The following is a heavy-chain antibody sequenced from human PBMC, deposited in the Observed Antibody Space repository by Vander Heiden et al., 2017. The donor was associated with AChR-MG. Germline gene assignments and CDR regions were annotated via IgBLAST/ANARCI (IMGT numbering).Heavy chain of an antibody. CDR3: ARDPAFGGVVRNYYYMDV. Sequence: QVQLVESGGGVVQPGRSLRLSCAASGFTFSSYAMHWVRQAPGKGLEWVAVISYDGSNKYYADSVKGRFTISRDNSKNTLYLQMNSLRAEDTAVYYCARDPAFGGVVRNYYYMDVWGKGTTVTVSS. J-gene: IGHJ6*03. V-gene: IGHV3-30-3*01. CDR1: GFTFSSYA. CDR2: ISYDGSNK. D-gene: IGHD3-16*01.